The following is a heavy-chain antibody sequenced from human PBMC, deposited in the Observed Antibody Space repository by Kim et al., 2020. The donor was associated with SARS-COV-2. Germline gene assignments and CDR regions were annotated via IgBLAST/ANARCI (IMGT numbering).Heavy chain of an antibody. J-gene: IGHJ4*02. Sequence: ASVKVSCKASGYTFTNYAMQWVRQAPGQGLEGVGWVNGCNGDTKYSQSFQGRVTITRDTSANTVYMELSSLTSEDTAVYFCSRGCSSGGCYFLHWGQGTLVTVSS. CDR3: SRGCSSGGCYFLH. V-gene: IGHV1-3*01. D-gene: IGHD2-15*01. CDR2: VNGCNGDT. CDR1: GYTFTNYA.